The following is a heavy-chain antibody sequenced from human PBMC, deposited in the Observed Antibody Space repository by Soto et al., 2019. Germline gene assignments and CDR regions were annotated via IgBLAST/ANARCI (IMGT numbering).Heavy chain of an antibody. J-gene: IGHJ4*02. CDR1: GGSISSGGYS. CDR3: ARGRIVVATHFDY. CDR2: IYHSGST. V-gene: IGHV4-30-2*01. D-gene: IGHD5-12*01. Sequence: PSETLSLTCAVSGGSISSGGYSWSWIRQPPGKGLEWIGYIYHSGSTYYNPSLKSRVTISVDRSKNQFSLKLSSVTAADTAVYYCARGRIVVATHFDYWGQGTLVTVSS.